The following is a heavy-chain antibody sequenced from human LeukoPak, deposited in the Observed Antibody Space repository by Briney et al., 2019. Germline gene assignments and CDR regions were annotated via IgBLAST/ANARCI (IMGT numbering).Heavy chain of an antibody. CDR2: INHSGST. CDR1: GGSFSGYY. Sequence: SDTLSLTCAVYGGSFSGYYWSWIRQPPGKGLEWIGEINHSGSTNYNPSLKSRVTLSVDTSKNQFSLELNSVTAADTAVYFCARATSWAFDCWGQGTLVTVSS. CDR3: ARATSWAFDC. J-gene: IGHJ4*02. V-gene: IGHV4-34*01. D-gene: IGHD2-2*01.